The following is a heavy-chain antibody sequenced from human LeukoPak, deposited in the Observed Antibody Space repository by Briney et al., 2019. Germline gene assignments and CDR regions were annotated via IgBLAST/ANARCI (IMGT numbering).Heavy chain of an antibody. J-gene: IGHJ4*02. CDR2: VHNSGST. CDR3: ARHLNTDMVKAHFDY. D-gene: IGHD5-18*01. V-gene: IGHV4-59*08. CDR1: GASISSYY. Sequence: SETPSLTCTVSGASISSYYWTWIRQPPGKGLEWIAYVHNSGSTNYNPSPKSRVTVSLDTSKNQFSLKLNSVTAADTAVYYCARHLNTDMVKAHFDYWGQGTLVTVSS.